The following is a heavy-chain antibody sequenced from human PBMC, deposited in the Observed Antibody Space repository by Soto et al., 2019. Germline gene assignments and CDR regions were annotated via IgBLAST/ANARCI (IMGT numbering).Heavy chain of an antibody. Sequence: QVQLQQWGAGLVKPSETLSLSCAVYGQSFSGHSWAWIRQPPGKGLEWIGEINESGSAYSNPSLKCRVTISPDTSKNQFSLKLSSVSAADTAAYFCARGSGIVALPGELEDVNYDYWGQGTLVNVSS. V-gene: IGHV4-34*01. D-gene: IGHD1-1*01. CDR3: ARGSGIVALPGELEDVNYDY. CDR1: GQSFSGHS. J-gene: IGHJ4*02. CDR2: INESGSA.